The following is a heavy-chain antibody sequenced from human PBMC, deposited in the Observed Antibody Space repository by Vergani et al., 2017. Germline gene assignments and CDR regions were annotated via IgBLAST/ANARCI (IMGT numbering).Heavy chain of an antibody. CDR1: GGSFSTGGQS. Sequence: QVQLQESGPGLVKPSQTLSLTCTVSGGSFSTGGQSWTWLRQSAGKGLEWIGRIYTRGATNYNPSLRGVAIMSVDAYKKQFSLKLTSVTAADTAVYYCARDGGEYDKDALDVWGQGTKVTVTS. D-gene: IGHD2-21*01. J-gene: IGHJ3*01. V-gene: IGHV4-61*02. CDR2: IYTRGAT. CDR3: ARDGGEYDKDALDV.